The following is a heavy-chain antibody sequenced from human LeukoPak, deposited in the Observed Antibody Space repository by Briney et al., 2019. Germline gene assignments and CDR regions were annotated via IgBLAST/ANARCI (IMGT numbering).Heavy chain of an antibody. CDR3: ARSGYYDSSGYDY. Sequence: GGSLRLSCAASGFTVSSNYMSWVRQAPGKGLEWVPVIYSGGSTYYADSVKGRFTISRDNSKNTLYLQMNSLRAEDTAVYYCARSGYYDSSGYDYWGQGTLVTVSS. CDR2: IYSGGST. CDR1: GFTVSSNY. V-gene: IGHV3-53*01. D-gene: IGHD3-22*01. J-gene: IGHJ4*02.